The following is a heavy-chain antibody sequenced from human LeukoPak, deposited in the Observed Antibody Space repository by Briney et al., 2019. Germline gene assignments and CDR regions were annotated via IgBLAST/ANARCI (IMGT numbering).Heavy chain of an antibody. J-gene: IGHJ3*02. CDR3: ARAESTIRGLAAAGTEDAFDI. CDR1: GFTFSSYW. CDR2: IKQDGSEK. D-gene: IGHD6-13*01. Sequence: GGSLRLSCAASGFTFSSYWMSWVRQAPGKGLEWVANIKQDGSEKYYVDSVKGRFTISRDNAKNSLYLQMNSLRAEDTAVYYCARAESTIRGLAAAGTEDAFDIWGQGTMVTVSS. V-gene: IGHV3-7*04.